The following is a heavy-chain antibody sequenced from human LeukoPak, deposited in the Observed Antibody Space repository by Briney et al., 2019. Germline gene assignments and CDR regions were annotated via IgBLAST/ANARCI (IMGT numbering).Heavy chain of an antibody. D-gene: IGHD2-8*01. CDR1: GGSISSYY. CDR3: ASMLGESNWFDP. V-gene: IGHV4-59*06. Sequence: PSETLSLTCTVSGGSISSYYWSWIRQHPGKGLEWIGYIYYSGSTYYNPSLKSRVTISVDTSKNQFSLKLSSVTAADTAVYYCASMLGESNWFDPWGQGTLVTVSS. J-gene: IGHJ5*02. CDR2: IYYSGST.